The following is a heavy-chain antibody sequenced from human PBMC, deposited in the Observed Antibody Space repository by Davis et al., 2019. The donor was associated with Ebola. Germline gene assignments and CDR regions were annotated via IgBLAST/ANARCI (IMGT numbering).Heavy chain of an antibody. D-gene: IGHD7-27*01. Sequence: GESLKISCAASGFTFSSYAMHWVRQAPGKGLEWVAVISYDGSNKYYADSVKGRFTISRDNSKNTLYLQMNSLRAEDTAVYYCARELLRWGSDYYFDYWGQGTLVTVSS. CDR2: ISYDGSNK. J-gene: IGHJ4*02. V-gene: IGHV3-30-3*01. CDR3: ARELLRWGSDYYFDY. CDR1: GFTFSSYA.